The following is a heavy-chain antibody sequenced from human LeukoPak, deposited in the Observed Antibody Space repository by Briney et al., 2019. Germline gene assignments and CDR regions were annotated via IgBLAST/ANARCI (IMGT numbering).Heavy chain of an antibody. CDR1: GFTFSSYI. V-gene: IGHV3-21*01. J-gene: IGHJ6*04. Sequence: GGSLRLSCAASGFTFSSYIMNWVRQAPGEGLEWVSSISSSSSYIYYADSVKGRFTISRDNAKNSLYLQMNSLRAEDTAVYYCASYCSSTSCSGYYGMDVWGKGTTVTVSS. CDR3: ASYCSSTSCSGYYGMDV. D-gene: IGHD2-2*01. CDR2: ISSSSSYI.